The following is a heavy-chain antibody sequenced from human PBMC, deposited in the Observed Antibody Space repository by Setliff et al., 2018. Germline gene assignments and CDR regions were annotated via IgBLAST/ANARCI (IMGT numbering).Heavy chain of an antibody. J-gene: IGHJ6*04. CDR1: GYAFPFYY. CDR3: ARGPDYNGSGSYWAKDV. V-gene: IGHV1-2*06. D-gene: IGHD3-10*01. CDR2: INPTSGGT. Sequence: ASVKVSCKTSGYAFPFYYLHWVRQSPGQGLEWMGRINPTSGGTNYAQRFQGRVTMTRDTSITTVYMDLSRLKSDHTAVYYCARGPDYNGSGSYWAKDVWGKGTTVTVSS.